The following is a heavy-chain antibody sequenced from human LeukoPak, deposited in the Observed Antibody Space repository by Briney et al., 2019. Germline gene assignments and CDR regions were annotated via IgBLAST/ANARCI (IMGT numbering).Heavy chain of an antibody. Sequence: PSETLSLTCTVSGGSIISYYWSWIRQPPGKGLEWIGYINYSGSTNYNPSLKSRVTMSVDTSKNQFSLKLSSVTAADTAMYYCAREGRQDYVSFDHWGQGSLVTVSS. CDR2: INYSGST. CDR3: AREGRQDYVSFDH. V-gene: IGHV4-59*01. J-gene: IGHJ4*02. CDR1: GGSIISYY. D-gene: IGHD4-17*01.